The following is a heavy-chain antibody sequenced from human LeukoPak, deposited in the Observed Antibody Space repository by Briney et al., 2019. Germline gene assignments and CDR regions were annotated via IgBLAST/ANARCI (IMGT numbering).Heavy chain of an antibody. CDR3: ARDLKEQLVPIGIDY. J-gene: IGHJ4*02. D-gene: IGHD6-6*01. CDR1: GFTFSSYN. V-gene: IGHV3-21*01. CDR2: ITSSSTYI. Sequence: GGSSRLSCAASGFTFSSYNMNWIRQAPGKGLEWVSSITSSSTYIYYANPMRGRSNISRDNAQNSLFLQMNSLRADDTAVYYCARDLKEQLVPIGIDYWGQRTMVTVSS.